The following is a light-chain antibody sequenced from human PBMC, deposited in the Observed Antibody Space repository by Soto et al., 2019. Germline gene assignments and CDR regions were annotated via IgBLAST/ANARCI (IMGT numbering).Light chain of an antibody. Sequence: QSALTQPASVSGSPGQSITISCSGTSSDVGSYNYVSWYQQHLDRAPKLMIYDVSNRPSGVSNRFSGSKSGNTASLTISGLQAEDEADYYCSSYTSSSTLLFGGGTKVTVL. CDR3: SSYTSSSTLL. CDR2: DVS. J-gene: IGLJ2*01. CDR1: SSDVGSYNY. V-gene: IGLV2-14*01.